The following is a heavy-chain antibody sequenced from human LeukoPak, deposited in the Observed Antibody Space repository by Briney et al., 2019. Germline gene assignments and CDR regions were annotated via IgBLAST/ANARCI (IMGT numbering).Heavy chain of an antibody. V-gene: IGHV4-59*08. CDR2: IYYSGST. CDR1: GGSISSYY. J-gene: IGHJ6*02. Sequence: SETLSLTCTVSGGSISSYYWSWIRQPPGKGLGWIGYIYYSGSTNYNPSLKSRVTISVDTSKNQFSLKLSSVTAADTAVYYCARITETQYYGMDVWGQGTTVTVSS. D-gene: IGHD1-14*01. CDR3: ARITETQYYGMDV.